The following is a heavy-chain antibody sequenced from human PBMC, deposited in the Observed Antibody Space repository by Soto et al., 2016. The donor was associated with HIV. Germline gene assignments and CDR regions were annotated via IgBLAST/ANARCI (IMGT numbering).Heavy chain of an antibody. CDR1: GSPSVALL. CDR2: IRSKANSYAT. J-gene: IGHJ3*02. V-gene: IGHV3-73*01. Sequence: EVQLVESGGGLVQPGGSRETTPVQPLGSPSVALLCTGSARLPGNGLEWVGRIRSKANSYATAYAASVKGRFTIFRDDSKNTAYLQMNSLKTEDTAVYYCTRPSGYDSSLVDFDIWGQGTMVTVSS. CDR3: TRPSGYDSSLVDFDI. D-gene: IGHD5-12*01.